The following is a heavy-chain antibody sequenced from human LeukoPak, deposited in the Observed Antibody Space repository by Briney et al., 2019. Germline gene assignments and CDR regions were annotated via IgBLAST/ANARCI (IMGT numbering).Heavy chain of an antibody. J-gene: IGHJ3*02. V-gene: IGHV4-39*07. CDR1: GGSISSSSYY. D-gene: IGHD4-23*01. Sequence: SGTLSLTCTVSGGSISSSSYYWGWIRQPPGKGLEWIGSIYYSGSTYYNPSLKSRVTISVDTSKNQFSLKLSSVTAADTAVYYCARLRWDLDAFDIWGQGTMVTVSS. CDR3: ARLRWDLDAFDI. CDR2: IYYSGST.